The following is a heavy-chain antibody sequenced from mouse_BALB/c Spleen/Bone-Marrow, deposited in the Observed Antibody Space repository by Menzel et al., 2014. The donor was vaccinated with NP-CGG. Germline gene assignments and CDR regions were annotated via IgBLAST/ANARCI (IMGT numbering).Heavy chain of an antibody. CDR1: GYSIXSDYA. V-gene: IGHV3-2*02. CDR2: ISYSGST. Sequence: DVKLVESGPGLVKPSQSLSLTCTVTGYSIXSDYAWNWIRQFPGNKLEWMGYISYSGSTSYNPSLKSRISITRDTSKNQFFLQLNSVTTEDTATYYCARGLLWGQGTLVTVSA. J-gene: IGHJ3*02. CDR3: ARGLL.